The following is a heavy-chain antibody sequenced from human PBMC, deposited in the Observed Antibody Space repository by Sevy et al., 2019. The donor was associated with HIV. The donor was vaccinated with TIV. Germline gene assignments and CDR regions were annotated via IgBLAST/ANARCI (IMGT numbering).Heavy chain of an antibody. CDR1: GFTFSRYG. D-gene: IGHD3-16*01. V-gene: IGHV3-30*02. Sequence: GGSLRLSCAASGFTFSRYGMHWVRQAPGKGLEWVAFIRYDGSTKYYTESVKGLFTISRDNSKDTLSLQMNSLRTEDTAVYYCAKGPSPMITFGGVADYWGQGTLVTVSS. CDR2: IRYDGSTK. CDR3: AKGPSPMITFGGVADY. J-gene: IGHJ4*02.